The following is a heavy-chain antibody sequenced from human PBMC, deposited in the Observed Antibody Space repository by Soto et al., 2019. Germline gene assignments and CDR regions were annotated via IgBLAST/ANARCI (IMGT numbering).Heavy chain of an antibody. V-gene: IGHV3-23*01. J-gene: IGHJ6*02. CDR2: IDYDGVNK. CDR3: ARGTLTIFGVYYYGMDV. D-gene: IGHD3-3*01. Sequence: GGSLRLSCAASGFTFYNYAMNWVRQAPGKGLEWVSTIDYDGVNKHYADSVKGRFTISRDNAKNSLYLQMNSLRAEDTAVYYCARGTLTIFGVYYYGMDVWGQGTTVTVSS. CDR1: GFTFYNYA.